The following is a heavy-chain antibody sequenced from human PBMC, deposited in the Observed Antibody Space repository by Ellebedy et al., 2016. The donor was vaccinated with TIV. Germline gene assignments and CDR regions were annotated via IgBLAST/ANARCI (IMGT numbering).Heavy chain of an antibody. D-gene: IGHD4-17*01. J-gene: IGHJ5*02. V-gene: IGHV4-34*01. CDR3: ARGRHATVTNLLFWFDP. CDR1: GFTFSTYG. CDR2: INHSGST. Sequence: ESLKISXAASGFTFSTYGMSWVRQAPGKGLEWIGEINHSGSTNYNPSLKSRVIISVDTSKNQFSLNLSSVTAADTGVYYCARGRHATVTNLLFWFDPWGQGTLVTVSS.